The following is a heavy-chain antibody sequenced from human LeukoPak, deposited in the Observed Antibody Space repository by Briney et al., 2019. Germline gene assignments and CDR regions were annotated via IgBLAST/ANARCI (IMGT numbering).Heavy chain of an antibody. J-gene: IGHJ6*02. CDR3: ARGRYSSGWYGGYYYGMDV. Sequence: PGGSLRLSCAASGFTFDDYGMSWVRQAPGKGLEWVSGINWNGGSTGYADSVKGRFTISRDSAKNSLYLQMNSLRAEDTALYHCARGRYSSGWYGGYYYGMDVWGQGTTVTVSS. V-gene: IGHV3-20*01. CDR1: GFTFDDYG. CDR2: INWNGGST. D-gene: IGHD6-19*01.